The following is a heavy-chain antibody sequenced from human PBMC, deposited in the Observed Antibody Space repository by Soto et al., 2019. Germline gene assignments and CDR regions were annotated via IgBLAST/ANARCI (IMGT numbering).Heavy chain of an antibody. Sequence: SVKVSCKASGGTFSSYTISWVRQAPGQGLEWMGRIIPILGIANYAQKFQGRVTITADKSTSTAYMELSSLRSEDTAVYYCARGSMTTVTTFGYWGQGTLVTVSS. CDR1: GGTFSSYT. J-gene: IGHJ4*02. V-gene: IGHV1-69*02. D-gene: IGHD4-17*01. CDR2: IIPILGIA. CDR3: ARGSMTTVTTFGY.